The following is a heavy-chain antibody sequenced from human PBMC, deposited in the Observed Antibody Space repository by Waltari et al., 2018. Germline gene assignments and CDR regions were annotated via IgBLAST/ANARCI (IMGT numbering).Heavy chain of an antibody. J-gene: IGHJ3*02. Sequence: QVQLQESGPGLVKPSQTLSLTCTVSGGSISSGSYYWSWIRQPAGKGLEWIGYIYTSGSTNYNPSLKSRVTISVDTSKNQFSLKLSSVTAADTAVYYCASGYDMDAFDIWGQGTMVTVSS. D-gene: IGHD3-9*01. CDR3: ASGYDMDAFDI. CDR2: IYTSGST. V-gene: IGHV4-61*09. CDR1: GGSISSGSYY.